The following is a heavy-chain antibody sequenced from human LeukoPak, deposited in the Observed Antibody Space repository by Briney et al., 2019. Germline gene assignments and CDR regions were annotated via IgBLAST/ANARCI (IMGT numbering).Heavy chain of an antibody. J-gene: IGHJ5*02. V-gene: IGHV1-8*01. CDR1: GYTFTSYD. CDR3: ARARARIAAAGTNWFDP. CDR2: MNPNSGNT. D-gene: IGHD6-13*01. Sequence: VASVKVSCKASGYTFTSYDINWVRQATGQGLEWMGWMNPNSGNTGYAQKFQGRVTMTRYTSISTAYMELSSLRSEDTAVYYCARARARIAAAGTNWFDPWGQGTLVTVSS.